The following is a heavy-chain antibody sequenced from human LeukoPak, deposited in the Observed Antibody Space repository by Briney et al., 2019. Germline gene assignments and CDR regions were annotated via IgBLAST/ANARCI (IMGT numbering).Heavy chain of an antibody. D-gene: IGHD6-19*01. V-gene: IGHV3-7*01. CDR3: ARDLSREIAVAGRD. CDR1: GFTFNNYW. CDR2: IQKDGSGK. J-gene: IGHJ4*02. Sequence: PGGSLRLSCAASGFTFNNYWMSWVRQAPGKGLEWVAKIQKDGSGKNYMDSVKGRFTISRDNAKNTLYLQMNSLRAEDTAVYYCARDLSREIAVAGRDWGQGTLVTVSS.